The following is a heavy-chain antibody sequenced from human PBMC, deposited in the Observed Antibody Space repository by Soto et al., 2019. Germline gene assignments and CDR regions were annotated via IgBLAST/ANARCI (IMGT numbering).Heavy chain of an antibody. D-gene: IGHD2-15*01. J-gene: IGHJ4*02. Sequence: QVQLVQSGAEVKKPGSSVKVSCKASGGTFSSYTISWVRQAPGQGLEWMGRIIPILGIANYAQKFQGRVTITADKSTSTAYMELSSLRSEDTAVYYCAREGGYCSGGSCYALGYWGQGTLVTVSS. V-gene: IGHV1-69*08. CDR2: IIPILGIA. CDR3: AREGGYCSGGSCYALGY. CDR1: GGTFSSYT.